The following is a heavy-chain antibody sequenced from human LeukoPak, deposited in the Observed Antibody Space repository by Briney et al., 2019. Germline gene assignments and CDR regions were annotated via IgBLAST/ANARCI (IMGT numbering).Heavy chain of an antibody. CDR2: IWYDGSNK. D-gene: IGHD3-22*01. J-gene: IGHJ4*02. CDR3: ARGYSSVFILDY. Sequence: PGGSLRLSCAASGFTFSSYGMHWVRQAPGKGLEWVAVIWYDGSNKYYADSVKGRFTISRDNSKNTLYLQMNSLRAEDTAVYYCARGYSSVFILDYWGQGTLVTVSS. V-gene: IGHV3-33*01. CDR1: GFTFSSYG.